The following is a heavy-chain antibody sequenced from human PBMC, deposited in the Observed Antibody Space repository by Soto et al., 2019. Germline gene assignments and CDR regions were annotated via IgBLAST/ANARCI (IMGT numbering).Heavy chain of an antibody. V-gene: IGHV4-4*07. J-gene: IGHJ4*02. D-gene: IGHD2-2*01. CDR1: GASISAYA. CDR2: LYSSGNT. CDR3: ARACSSTNCYDVFDY. Sequence: SETLSLTCTVSGASISAYAWSWIRQPAGKGLEWIGRLYSSGNTNYNPSFKSRLTMSADTSKNQFSLKLSSVTAADTAVYYCARACSSTNCYDVFDYWGQGTLVTVSS.